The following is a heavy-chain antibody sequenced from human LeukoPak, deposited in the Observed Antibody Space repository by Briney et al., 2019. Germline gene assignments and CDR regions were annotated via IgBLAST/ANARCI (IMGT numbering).Heavy chain of an antibody. CDR2: IKQDGSEK. D-gene: IGHD3-22*01. CDR1: GFTFSSYW. CDR3: ARVRYYDRSGYKYYFDY. V-gene: IGHV3-7*01. J-gene: IGHJ4*02. Sequence: GGSLRLSCAASGFTFSSYWMSWVRQAPGKGLEWVANIKQDGSEKYYVDSVKGRFTISRDNAKNSLYLQMNSLRAEDTAVYYCARVRYYDRSGYKYYFDYWGQGTLVTVSS.